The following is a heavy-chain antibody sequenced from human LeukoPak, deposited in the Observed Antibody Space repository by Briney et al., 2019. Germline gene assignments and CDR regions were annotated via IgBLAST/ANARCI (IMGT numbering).Heavy chain of an antibody. D-gene: IGHD3-3*01. CDR1: GGSISSGDYY. CDR3: ARDQNYDFWSGLNPPADWFDP. Sequence: SETLSLTCTVSGGSISSGDYYWSWIRQPPGKGLEWIGDIYYSGSTYYNPSLKSRVTISVDTSKNQFSLKLSSVTAADTAVYYCARDQNYDFWSGLNPPADWFDPWGQGTLVTVSS. J-gene: IGHJ5*02. CDR2: IYYSGST. V-gene: IGHV4-30-4*08.